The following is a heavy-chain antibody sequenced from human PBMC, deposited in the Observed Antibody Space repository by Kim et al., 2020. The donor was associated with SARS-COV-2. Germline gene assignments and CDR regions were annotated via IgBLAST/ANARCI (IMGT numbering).Heavy chain of an antibody. CDR1: GFTFRSYG. Sequence: GGSLRLSCAASGFTFRSYGMHWVRQAPGKGLEWVAVISYDGSKKYHADSVKGRFTISRDSSKNTLYLQMNGLRVEDTAVYYCAKVGITMVQGVSPNSLDYYYMDVWGKGTTVTVSS. V-gene: IGHV3-30*18. J-gene: IGHJ6*03. CDR3: AKVGITMVQGVSPNSLDYYYMDV. CDR2: ISYDGSKK. D-gene: IGHD3-10*01.